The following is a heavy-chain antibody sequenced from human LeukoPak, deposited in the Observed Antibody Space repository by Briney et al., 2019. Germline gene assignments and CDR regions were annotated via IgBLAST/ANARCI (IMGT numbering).Heavy chain of an antibody. CDR1: GFPFSSYG. V-gene: IGHV3-7*01. CDR2: IKQDGSEK. J-gene: IGHJ4*02. Sequence: QAGGSLRLSCAASGFPFSSYGMHWVRQAPGKGLEWVANIKQDGSEKYYVDSVKGRFTISRDNAKNSLYLQMNSLRAEDTAVYYCARDGAELLWFGELSNFDYWGQGTLVTVSS. CDR3: ARDGAELLWFGELSNFDY. D-gene: IGHD3-10*01.